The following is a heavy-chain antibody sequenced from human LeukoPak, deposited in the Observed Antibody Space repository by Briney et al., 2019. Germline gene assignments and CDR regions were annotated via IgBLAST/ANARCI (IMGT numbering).Heavy chain of an antibody. CDR1: GGSISSYY. CDR3: ARLRSGWYVLDY. D-gene: IGHD6-19*01. CDR2: IYYSGST. V-gene: IGHV4-59*01. J-gene: IGHJ4*02. Sequence: SETLSLTCTVSGGSISSYYWSWIRQPPGKGLEWIGYIYYSGSTNYNPSLKSRVTISVDTSKNQFSLKLSSVTAADTAVYYCARLRSGWYVLDYWGQGTLVTVSS.